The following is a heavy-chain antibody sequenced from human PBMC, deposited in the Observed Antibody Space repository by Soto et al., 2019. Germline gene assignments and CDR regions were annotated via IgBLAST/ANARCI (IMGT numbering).Heavy chain of an antibody. V-gene: IGHV1-69*08. CDR3: AREDGIAAARGRLDY. D-gene: IGHD6-13*01. CDR1: GGTFSSYT. Sequence: QVQLVQSGAEVKKPGSSVKVSCKASGGTFSSYTISWVRQAPGQGLEWMGRIIPILGIANYAQKFQGRATITADNSTSTAYMELSSLRSEDTAVYYCAREDGIAAARGRLDYWGQGTLVTVSS. J-gene: IGHJ4*02. CDR2: IIPILGIA.